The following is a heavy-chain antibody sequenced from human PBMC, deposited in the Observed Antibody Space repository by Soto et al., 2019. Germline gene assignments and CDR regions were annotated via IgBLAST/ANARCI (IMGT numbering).Heavy chain of an antibody. D-gene: IGHD3-10*01. CDR3: ARDFGATTDAFDI. V-gene: IGHV1-2*04. Sequence: ASVKVSCKASGYTFTCYYMHWVRQAPGQGLEWMGWINPNSGGTNYAQKFQGWVTMTRDTSISTAYMELSRLRSDDTAVYYCARDFGATTDAFDIWGHGTMVPVSS. J-gene: IGHJ3*02. CDR1: GYTFTCYY. CDR2: INPNSGGT.